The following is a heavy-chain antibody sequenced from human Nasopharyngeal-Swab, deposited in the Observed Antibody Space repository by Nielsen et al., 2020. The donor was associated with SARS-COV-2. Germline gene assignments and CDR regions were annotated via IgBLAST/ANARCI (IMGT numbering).Heavy chain of an antibody. CDR3: ARVRGGSSSWYQGSDAFDI. Sequence: ASVKVSCKASGYTFTSYGISWGRQAPGQGLEWMGWISAYNGNTNYAQKLQGRVTMTTDTSTSTAYMELRSLRSDDTAVYYCARVRGGSSSWYQGSDAFDIWGQGTMVTVSS. CDR2: ISAYNGNT. J-gene: IGHJ3*02. V-gene: IGHV1-18*04. D-gene: IGHD6-13*01. CDR1: GYTFTSYG.